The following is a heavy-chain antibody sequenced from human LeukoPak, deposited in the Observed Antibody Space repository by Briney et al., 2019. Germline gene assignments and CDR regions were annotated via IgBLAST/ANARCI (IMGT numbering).Heavy chain of an antibody. CDR2: ISGSGGST. Sequence: GGSLRLSCAASGFTFSNAWMSWVRQAPGKGLEWVSAISGSGGSTYYADSVKGRFTISRDNSKNTLYLQMNSLRAEDTAVYYCARAPITSPFYFDYWGQGTLVTVSS. J-gene: IGHJ4*02. CDR1: GFTFSNAW. D-gene: IGHD2-2*01. V-gene: IGHV3-23*01. CDR3: ARAPITSPFYFDY.